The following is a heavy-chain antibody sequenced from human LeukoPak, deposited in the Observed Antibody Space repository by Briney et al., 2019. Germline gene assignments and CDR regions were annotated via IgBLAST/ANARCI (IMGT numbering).Heavy chain of an antibody. CDR2: IYHTGST. Sequence: SETLSLTCTVSGDSISSGDYYWSWIRHPPGKGLEWIAYIYHTGSTYYNPSLRSRVIISVDTSKNQFSLKLSSMTAADMAVYYCARVDGPFDIWGQGTMVTVSS. J-gene: IGHJ3*02. V-gene: IGHV4-30-4*08. CDR1: GDSISSGDYY. D-gene: IGHD5-24*01. CDR3: ARVDGPFDI.